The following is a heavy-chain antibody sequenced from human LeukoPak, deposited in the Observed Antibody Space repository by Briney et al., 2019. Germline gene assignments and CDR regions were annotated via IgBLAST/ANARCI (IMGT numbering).Heavy chain of an antibody. CDR2: IGKKVSDYAT. D-gene: IGHD3-3*01. CDR3: AGNYDSWTGLTY. V-gene: IGHV3-73*01. J-gene: IGHJ4*02. CDR1: GFTFSGSA. Sequence: GGSLKLSCAASGFTFSGSAIHWVRQSTGKGLEGVGHIGKKVSDYATKYAASLRGRFTISRDDSKDTAYLQVNSLKTEDTAVYYCAGNYDSWTGLTYWGQGTLVTVSS.